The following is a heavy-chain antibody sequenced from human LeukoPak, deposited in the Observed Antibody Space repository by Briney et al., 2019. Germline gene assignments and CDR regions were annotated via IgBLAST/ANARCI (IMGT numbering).Heavy chain of an antibody. CDR2: INHSGST. V-gene: IGHV4-34*01. D-gene: IGHD3-16*01. Sequence: SETLSLTCAVYGGSFSGYYWSWIRQPPGKGLEWIGEINHSGSTNYNPSLKSRVTISVDTSKNQFSLKLSSVTAADTAVYYCGGEGRGYHYYGMDVWGQGTTVTVSS. J-gene: IGHJ6*02. CDR3: GGEGRGYHYYGMDV. CDR1: GGSFSGYY.